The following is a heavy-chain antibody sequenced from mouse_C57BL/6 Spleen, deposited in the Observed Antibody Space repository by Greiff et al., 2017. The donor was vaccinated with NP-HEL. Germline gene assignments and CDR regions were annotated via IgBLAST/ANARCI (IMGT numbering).Heavy chain of an antibody. V-gene: IGHV2-9-1*01. CDR1: GFSLTSYA. CDR2: IWTGGGT. J-gene: IGHJ4*01. CDR3: ARDDGYYHYYAMDY. Sequence: VMLVESGPGLVAPSQSLSITCTVSGFSLTSYAISWVRQPPGKGLEWLGVIWTGGGTNYNSALKSRLSISKDNSKSQVFLKMNSLQTDGTARYYCARDDGYYHYYAMDYWGQGTSVTVSS. D-gene: IGHD2-3*01.